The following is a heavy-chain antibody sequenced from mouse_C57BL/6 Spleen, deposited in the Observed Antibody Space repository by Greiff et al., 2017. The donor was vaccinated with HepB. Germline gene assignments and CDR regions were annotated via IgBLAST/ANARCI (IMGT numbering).Heavy chain of an antibody. V-gene: IGHV1-26*01. CDR3: ARGGYGNYWFAY. CDR1: GYTFTDYY. CDR2: INPNNGGT. J-gene: IGHJ3*01. Sequence: EVQLQQSGPELVKPGASVKISCKASGYTFTDYYMNWVKQSHGKSLEWIGDINPNNGGTSYNQKFKGKATLTVDKSSSTAYMELRSLTSEDSAVYYCARGGYGNYWFAYWGQGTLVTVSA. D-gene: IGHD2-1*01.